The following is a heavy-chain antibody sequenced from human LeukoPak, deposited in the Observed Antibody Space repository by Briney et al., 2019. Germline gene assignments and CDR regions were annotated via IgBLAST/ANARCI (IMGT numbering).Heavy chain of an antibody. D-gene: IGHD2-21*02. Sequence: PGGSLRLSCAASGFTFSSYEMNWVRQAPGKGLEWVSYIGGSGSTIYYADSVKGRFTISRDNAKNSLYLQMNSLRAGDTAVYYCARDYCGGNCYSDYWGQGTLVTVSS. CDR2: IGGSGSTI. V-gene: IGHV3-48*03. CDR3: ARDYCGGNCYSDY. J-gene: IGHJ4*02. CDR1: GFTFSSYE.